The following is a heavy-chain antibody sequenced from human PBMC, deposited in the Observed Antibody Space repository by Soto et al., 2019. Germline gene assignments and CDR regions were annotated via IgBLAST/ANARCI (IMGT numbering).Heavy chain of an antibody. CDR2: INHSGST. Sequence: SETLSLTCAVYGGSFSGYYWSWIRQPPGKGLEWIGEINHSGSTNYNPSLKSRVTISVDTSKNQFSLKLSSVTAADTAVYYCARWLHYGVPAVMGYYYYGMDVWGQGTTVTVSS. J-gene: IGHJ6*02. CDR3: ARWLHYGVPAVMGYYYYGMDV. CDR1: GGSFSGYY. V-gene: IGHV4-34*01. D-gene: IGHD2-2*01.